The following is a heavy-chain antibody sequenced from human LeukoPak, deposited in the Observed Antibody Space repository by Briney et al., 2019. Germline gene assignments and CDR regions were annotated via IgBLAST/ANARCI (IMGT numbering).Heavy chain of an antibody. V-gene: IGHV1-46*01. J-gene: IGHJ4*02. Sequence: ASVKVSCKASGYALSAYYMHWVRQAPGQGLEWMGIINPSGGSTSYAQKFQGRVTMTRDTSTSTVYMELSSLRSEDTAVYYCARDDIAVASFDHWGQGTLVTVSS. CDR3: ARDDIAVASFDH. CDR1: GYALSAYY. D-gene: IGHD6-19*01. CDR2: INPSGGST.